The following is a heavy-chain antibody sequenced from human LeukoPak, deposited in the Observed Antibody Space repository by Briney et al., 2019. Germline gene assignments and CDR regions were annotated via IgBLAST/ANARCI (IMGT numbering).Heavy chain of an antibody. CDR2: INHIGST. D-gene: IGHD3-16*02. CDR3: ARGSRENYDYVWGSYRPLCFDY. J-gene: IGHJ4*02. Sequence: PSETLSPTCAVYGGSFSGYYWSWIRHPPGKGLGWIGEINHIGSTNYNPSLKSRVTISVDTSKNQFSLKLSSVTAADTAVYYCARGSRENYDYVWGSYRPLCFDYWGQGTLVTVSS. CDR1: GGSFSGYY. V-gene: IGHV4-34*01.